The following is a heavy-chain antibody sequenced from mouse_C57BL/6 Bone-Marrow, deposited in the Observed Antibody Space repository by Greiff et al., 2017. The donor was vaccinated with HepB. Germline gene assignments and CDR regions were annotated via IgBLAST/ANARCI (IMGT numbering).Heavy chain of an antibody. Sequence: VQLQESGPELVKPGASVKISCKASGYTFTDYYINWVRQRPGQGLEWIGWIFPGSGSTYYNEKFKGKATLTVDKSSSTAYMLISSLTSEDSAVYFWAREGIYYGNYAWFAYWGQGTLVTVSA. J-gene: IGHJ3*01. D-gene: IGHD2-1*01. CDR3: AREGIYYGNYAWFAY. CDR1: GYTFTDYY. CDR2: IFPGSGST. V-gene: IGHV1-75*01.